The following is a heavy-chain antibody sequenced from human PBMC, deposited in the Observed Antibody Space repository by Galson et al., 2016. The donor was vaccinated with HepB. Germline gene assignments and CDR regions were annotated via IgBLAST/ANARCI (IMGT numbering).Heavy chain of an antibody. CDR2: VNPSGGST. CDR1: GYAFTNYY. V-gene: IGHV1-46*01. D-gene: IGHD3-16*02. CDR3: ARQDLSLFYFEY. Sequence: SVKVSCKASGYAFTNYYMHWVRRAPGQGLEWMGVVNPSGGSTDYAQKFQGRVTMTKDTSTSTIYMELSSLRSEDAAVYYCARQDLSLFYFEYWGQGTLVTVSS. J-gene: IGHJ4*02.